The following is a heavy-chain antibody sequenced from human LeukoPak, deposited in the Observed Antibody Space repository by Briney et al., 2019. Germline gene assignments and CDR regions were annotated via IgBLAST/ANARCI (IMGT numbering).Heavy chain of an antibody. J-gene: IGHJ4*02. CDR2: INTDGTMT. CDR1: GFSLSDYW. V-gene: IGHV3-74*01. CDR3: ARDFKDGHF. Sequence: GGSLRLSCAASGFSLSDYWMHWVRQAPGKGLEWVSIINTDGTMTYYADSVKGRFIISRDNAKNTLYLQMSSLGAKDTALYYCARDFKDGHFWGQGTLVTVSS.